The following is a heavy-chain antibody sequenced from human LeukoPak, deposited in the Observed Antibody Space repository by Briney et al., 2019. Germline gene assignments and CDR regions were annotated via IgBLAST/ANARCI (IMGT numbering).Heavy chain of an antibody. J-gene: IGHJ4*02. D-gene: IGHD2-15*01. Sequence: PGGSLRLSCVASGFTFSTFWMHWVRQAPRKGLVWVSRSTSDGSDTSYGDSVKGRFTISRDNAKNTVYLQMNSLRAEDTAVYYCASFACSSGTCYDYFDYWGQGNLVTVSS. CDR2: STSDGSDT. V-gene: IGHV3-74*01. CDR3: ASFACSSGTCYDYFDY. CDR1: GFTFSTFW.